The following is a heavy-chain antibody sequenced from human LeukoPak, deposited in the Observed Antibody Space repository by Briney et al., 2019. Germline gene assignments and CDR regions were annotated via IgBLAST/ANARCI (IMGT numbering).Heavy chain of an antibody. J-gene: IGHJ4*02. V-gene: IGHV3-73*01. D-gene: IGHD3-3*01. CDR2: IRSKANSYAT. CDR3: TRFLSGYFH. Sequence: PGGSLRLSCAASGFTFSGSAMHWVRQASGKGVEWVGRIRSKANSYATAYAASVKGRFTISRDDSKNTAYLQMNSLKTEDTAVYYCTRFLSGYFHWGQGTLVTVSS. CDR1: GFTFSGSA.